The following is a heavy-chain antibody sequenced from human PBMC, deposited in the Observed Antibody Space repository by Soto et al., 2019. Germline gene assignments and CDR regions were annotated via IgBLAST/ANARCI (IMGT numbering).Heavy chain of an antibody. CDR2: ISAYNGNT. CDR1: GYTFTSYG. V-gene: IGHV1-18*01. J-gene: IGHJ6*02. Sequence: QVQLVQSGAEVKKPGASVKVSCKASGYTFTSYGISCVRQAPGQGLEWMGWISAYNGNTNYAQKLQGRVTMTTDTSTSTAYMELRSLRSDDTAVYYCASEGERGLRWNYYGIDVWGQGTTVTVSS. CDR3: ASEGERGLRWNYYGIDV. D-gene: IGHD4-17*01.